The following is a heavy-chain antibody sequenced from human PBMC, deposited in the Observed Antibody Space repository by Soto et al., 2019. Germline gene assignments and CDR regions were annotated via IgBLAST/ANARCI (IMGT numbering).Heavy chain of an antibody. CDR2: MSGSGAFV. Sequence: LRLSCAASGFRFSDYSMSWIRQGPGRGLEWLSDMSGSGAFVNYADPVKGRFTISRDNAKNSLYLQMDSLGAEDTAVYYCARGGNLGYCSGATCYFDIWGQGTMVTVSS. CDR3: ARGGNLGYCSGATCYFDI. V-gene: IGHV3-11*01. CDR1: GFRFSDYS. D-gene: IGHD2-15*01. J-gene: IGHJ3*02.